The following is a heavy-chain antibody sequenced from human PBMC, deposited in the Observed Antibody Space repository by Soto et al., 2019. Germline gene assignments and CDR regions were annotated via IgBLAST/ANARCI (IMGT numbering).Heavy chain of an antibody. CDR2: INPNSGGT. V-gene: IGHV1-2*02. J-gene: IGHJ6*02. D-gene: IGHD6-6*01. CDR3: ARVLARRRYYYYGMDV. Sequence: SAKVSYGPTSYTFTGYYMHWVRQAPVQGLEWMGWINPNSGGTNYAQKFQGSVTMTRDTSISTAYMALSRLRSDDTAVSYCARVLARRRYYYYGMDVWGQGTKVTVYS. CDR1: SYTFTGYY.